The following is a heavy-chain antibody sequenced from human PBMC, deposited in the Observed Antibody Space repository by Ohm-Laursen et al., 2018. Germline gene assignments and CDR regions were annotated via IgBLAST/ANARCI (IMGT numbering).Heavy chain of an antibody. CDR3: ARAPPEEQQQGKGLWSLSEQMSPTYYYGLDV. Sequence: GSLRLSCSASGFSFSTADMHWVRQPTGKALEWVSAIGFGGDTYYSGSVKGRFTISRENAKNSLYLQMNSLRVGDTAVYYCARAPPEEQQQGKGLWSLSEQMSPTYYYGLDVWGQGTTVTVSS. CDR1: GFSFSTAD. V-gene: IGHV3-13*01. CDR2: IGFGGDT. J-gene: IGHJ6*02. D-gene: IGHD6-13*01.